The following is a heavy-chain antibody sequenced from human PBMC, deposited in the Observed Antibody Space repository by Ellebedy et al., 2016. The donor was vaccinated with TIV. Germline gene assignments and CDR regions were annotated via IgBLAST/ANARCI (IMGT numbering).Heavy chain of an antibody. CDR3: AKASGYWVY. Sequence: GESLKISXAASGFTFSSYAMSWVRQAPGKGLEWVSAISGSGGSTYYADSVKGRFTISRDNSKNTLYLQMNSLRAEDTAVYYCAKASGYWVYWGQGTLVTVSS. V-gene: IGHV3-23*01. CDR2: ISGSGGST. D-gene: IGHD3-22*01. J-gene: IGHJ4*02. CDR1: GFTFSSYA.